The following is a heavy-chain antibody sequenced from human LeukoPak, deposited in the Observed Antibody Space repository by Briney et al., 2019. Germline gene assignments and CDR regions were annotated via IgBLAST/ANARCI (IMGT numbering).Heavy chain of an antibody. V-gene: IGHV1-8*01. CDR3: ARGGEPWLVPNDY. Sequence: ASVKVSCKSCGYTYTSYYINGVRQASGRAREWMGWMNPNRGNTGYAQKFQGRVTMTRNTSISTAYMELSSLRSEDTAVYYCARGGEPWLVPNDYWGQGTLVTVSS. CDR2: MNPNRGNT. CDR1: GYTYTSYY. D-gene: IGHD6-19*01. J-gene: IGHJ4*02.